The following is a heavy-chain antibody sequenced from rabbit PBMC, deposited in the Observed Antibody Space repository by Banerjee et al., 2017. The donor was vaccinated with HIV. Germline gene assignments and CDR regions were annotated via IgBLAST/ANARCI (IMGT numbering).Heavy chain of an antibody. CDR1: GFSFSSNS. Sequence: QEQLEESGGDLVKPGTSLTLTCTTSGFSFSSNSMCWVRQAPGKGLEWIGCIYAGDGSTDYATWAKGRFTISKTSSTTVTLQLNSLTAADTATYFCARLVIVIIPYYFNLWGPGTLVTVS. J-gene: IGHJ4*01. D-gene: IGHD8-1*01. CDR3: ARLVIVIIPYYFNL. CDR2: IYAGDGST. V-gene: IGHV1S45*01.